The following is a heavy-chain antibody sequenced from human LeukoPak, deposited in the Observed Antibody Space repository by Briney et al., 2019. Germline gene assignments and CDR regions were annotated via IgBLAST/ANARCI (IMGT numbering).Heavy chain of an antibody. J-gene: IGHJ4*02. CDR1: GDSISNYF. CDR2: IYAGEGA. CDR3: AREGYSYGYYFDY. D-gene: IGHD5-18*01. Sequence: SETLSLTCTVSGDSISNYFWSWIRQPAGQGLEWIGRIYAGEGAKYNSPLETRVTVSVDTSTNQLSLKLSSVTAADTAVYYCAREGYSYGYYFDYWGQGTLVTVSS. V-gene: IGHV4-4*07.